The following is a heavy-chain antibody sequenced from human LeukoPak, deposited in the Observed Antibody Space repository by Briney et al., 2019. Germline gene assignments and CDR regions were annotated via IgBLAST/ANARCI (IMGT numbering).Heavy chain of an antibody. CDR2: IIPIFGTA. Sequence: SVKVSCKASGGTFSSYAISWVRQAPGQGLEWMGGIIPIFGTANYAQKFQGRVTITRNTSISTAYMELSSLRSEDTAVYYCARGHRGSGWYYFDYWGQGTLVTVSS. CDR1: GGTFSSYA. D-gene: IGHD6-19*01. V-gene: IGHV1-69*05. CDR3: ARGHRGSGWYYFDY. J-gene: IGHJ4*02.